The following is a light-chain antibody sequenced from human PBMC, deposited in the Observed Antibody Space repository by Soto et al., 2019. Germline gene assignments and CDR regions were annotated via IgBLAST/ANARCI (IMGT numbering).Light chain of an antibody. CDR3: SSYTISSALYV. J-gene: IGLJ1*01. Sequence: SVLSQPASVSGSRGQSNTIACTGTSSDVGGYNYVSWYQQHPGKAPKLMIYDVTNRPSGVSNRFSGSKSGNTASLTISGLQAEDEADYYCSSYTISSALYVFGTGTKVTVL. V-gene: IGLV2-14*01. CDR1: SSDVGGYNY. CDR2: DVT.